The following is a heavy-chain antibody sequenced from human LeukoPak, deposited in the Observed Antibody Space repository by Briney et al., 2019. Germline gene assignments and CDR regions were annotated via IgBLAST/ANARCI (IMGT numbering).Heavy chain of an antibody. J-gene: IGHJ4*02. CDR1: GYTFTSYA. Sequence: ASVKVSCKASGYTFTSYAMHWVRQAPGQRLEWMGWVNAGNGNTKYSQKFQGRVTITRDTSASTAYMELSSLRSEDTAVYYCARAASSSWYFYWGQGTLVTVSS. CDR2: VNAGNGNT. V-gene: IGHV1-3*01. CDR3: ARAASSSWYFY. D-gene: IGHD6-13*01.